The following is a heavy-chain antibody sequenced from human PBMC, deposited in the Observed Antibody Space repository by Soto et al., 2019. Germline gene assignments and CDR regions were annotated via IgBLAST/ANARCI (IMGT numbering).Heavy chain of an antibody. J-gene: IGHJ6*02. CDR2: IYYSGST. CDR3: ARDLRPRYCSSTSRRYYYYGMDV. D-gene: IGHD2-2*01. Sequence: SETLSLTCTVSGGSISSGGYYWSWIRQHPGKGLEWIGYIYYSGSTYYNPSLKSRVTISVDTSKNQFSLKLSSVTAADTAVYYCARDLRPRYCSSTSRRYYYYGMDVWGQGTTVTVSS. V-gene: IGHV4-31*03. CDR1: GGSISSGGYY.